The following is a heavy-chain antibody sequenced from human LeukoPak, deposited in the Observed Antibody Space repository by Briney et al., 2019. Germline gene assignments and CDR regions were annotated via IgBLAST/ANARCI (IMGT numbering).Heavy chain of an antibody. Sequence: SVNVSCTASGGTFSSYAISWVRQAPGQGLEWMGGIIPIFGTANYAQKFQGRVTITADKSTSTAYMELSSLRSEDTAVYYCARDRGYSYGRGFDYWGQGTLVTVSS. V-gene: IGHV1-69*06. CDR1: GGTFSSYA. CDR2: IIPIFGTA. J-gene: IGHJ4*02. D-gene: IGHD5-18*01. CDR3: ARDRGYSYGRGFDY.